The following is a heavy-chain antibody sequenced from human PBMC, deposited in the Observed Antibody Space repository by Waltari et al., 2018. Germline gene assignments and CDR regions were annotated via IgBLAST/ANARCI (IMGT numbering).Heavy chain of an antibody. CDR3: AKSPIAAAGLSWFDP. CDR1: GGSISSYY. V-gene: IGHV4-59*01. CDR2: IYYGGST. J-gene: IGHJ5*02. Sequence: QVQLQESGPGLVKPSETLSLTCTVSGGSISSYYWSWIRQPPGQGLGWIGYIYYGGSTNYNPSLKSRVTISVDTSKNQFSLKLSSVTAADTAVYYCAKSPIAAAGLSWFDPWGQGTLVTVSS. D-gene: IGHD6-13*01.